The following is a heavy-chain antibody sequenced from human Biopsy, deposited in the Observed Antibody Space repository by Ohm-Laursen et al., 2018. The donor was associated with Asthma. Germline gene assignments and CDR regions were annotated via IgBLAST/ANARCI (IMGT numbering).Heavy chain of an antibody. V-gene: IGHV3-30-3*01. CDR2: ISYDGSSI. Sequence: SLRLSCAASRFTYEMHWVRQAPGKGPEWVAVISYDGSSIYYADSVKGRFTISRNNSKNTLSLQMNSLTAEDTAVYYCAREGVAGTHIEDWGQGTLVTVSS. J-gene: IGHJ4*02. D-gene: IGHD6-19*01. CDR3: AREGVAGTHIED. CDR1: RFTYE.